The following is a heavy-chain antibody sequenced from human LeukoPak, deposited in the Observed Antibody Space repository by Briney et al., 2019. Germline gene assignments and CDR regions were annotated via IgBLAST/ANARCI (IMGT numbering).Heavy chain of an antibody. CDR1: GYTFTGYY. J-gene: IGHJ4*02. Sequence: GASVKVSCKASGYTFTGYYMHWVRQAPGQGLEWMGRINPNSGGTNYAQKFQGRVTMTRDTSISTAHMELSRLRSDDTAVYYCARVLGWETFSLYCSGGSCYSGPLGYWGQGTLVTVSS. V-gene: IGHV1-2*06. CDR2: INPNSGGT. D-gene: IGHD2-15*01. CDR3: ARVLGWETFSLYCSGGSCYSGPLGY.